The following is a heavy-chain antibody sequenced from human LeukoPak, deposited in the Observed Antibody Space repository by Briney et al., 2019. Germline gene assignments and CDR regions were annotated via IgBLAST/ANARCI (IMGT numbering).Heavy chain of an antibody. CDR3: ARGQTTVTPDYYYYYYMDV. D-gene: IGHD4-17*01. J-gene: IGHJ6*03. CDR1: GYTFTSYD. CDR2: MNPNSGNT. V-gene: IGHV1-8*01. Sequence: ASVKVSCKASGYTFTSYDINWVRQATGQGLKWMGWMNPNSGNTGYAQKFQGRVTMTRNTSISTAYMELSSLRSEDTAVYYCARGQTTVTPDYYYYYYMDVWGKGTTVTISS.